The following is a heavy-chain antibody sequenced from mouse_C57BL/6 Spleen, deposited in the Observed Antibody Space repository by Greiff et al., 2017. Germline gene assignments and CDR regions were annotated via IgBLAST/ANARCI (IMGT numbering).Heavy chain of an antibody. J-gene: IGHJ3*01. CDR3: ASAYYSNYGFAY. D-gene: IGHD2-5*01. Sequence: EVKLVESVAELVRPGASVKLSCTASGFNIKNTYMHWVKQRPEQGLEWIGRIDPANGNTKYAPKFQGKATITADTSSNTAYLQLSSLTSEDTAIYYCASAYYSNYGFAYWGQGTLVTVSA. CDR2: IDPANGNT. CDR1: GFNIKNTY. V-gene: IGHV14-3*01.